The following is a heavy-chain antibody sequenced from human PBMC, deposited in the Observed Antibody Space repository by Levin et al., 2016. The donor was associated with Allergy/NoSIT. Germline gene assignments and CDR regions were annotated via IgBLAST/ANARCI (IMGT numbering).Heavy chain of an antibody. J-gene: IGHJ4*02. CDR3: ARGSPYDY. Sequence: SETLSLTCTVSGGSISSGTFYWGWIRQPPGKGLEWIGSIHHTGITYHNPSLKSRVTISVDTPKNQFSLKMSSLTATDTAVYYCARGSPYDYWGQGTLVTVSS. CDR2: IHHTGIT. D-gene: IGHD2-15*01. CDR1: GGSISSGTFY. V-gene: IGHV4-39*01.